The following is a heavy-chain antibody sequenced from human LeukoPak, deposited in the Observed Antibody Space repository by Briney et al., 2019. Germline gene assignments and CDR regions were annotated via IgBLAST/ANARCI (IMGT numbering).Heavy chain of an antibody. D-gene: IGHD2-2*01. J-gene: IGHJ6*03. Sequence: PSETLSLTCTVSGGSISSGSYYWSWIRQPAGKGLEWIGRMYTSGSTNYNPSLKSRVTISVDTSKNQFSLKLSSVTAADTAVYYCARTCSSTSCYYYYYYMDVWGKGTTVTVSS. V-gene: IGHV4-61*02. CDR2: MYTSGST. CDR3: ARTCSSTSCYYYYYYMDV. CDR1: GGSISSGSYY.